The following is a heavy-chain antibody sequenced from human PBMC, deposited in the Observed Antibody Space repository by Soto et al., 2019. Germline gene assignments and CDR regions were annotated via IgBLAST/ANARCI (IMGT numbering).Heavy chain of an antibody. V-gene: IGHV4-39*01. CDR2: IYYSGST. D-gene: IGHD2-21*02. CDR1: GGSISSSSYF. Sequence: SETLSLTCSVPGGSISSSSYFWGWIRQPPGKGLEWIGSIYYSGSTYYNPSLKSRVTVSVDTSKNQFSLKLSSVTAADTAVYYCARHPSDFWFDPWGQGTLVTAPQ. J-gene: IGHJ5*02. CDR3: ARHPSDFWFDP.